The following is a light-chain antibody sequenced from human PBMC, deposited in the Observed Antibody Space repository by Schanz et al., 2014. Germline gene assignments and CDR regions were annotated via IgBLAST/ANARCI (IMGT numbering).Light chain of an antibody. J-gene: IGLJ3*02. CDR3: RSYGGRNGFLV. CDR2: EVI. V-gene: IGLV2-8*01. CDR1: SSYVGGYNY. Sequence: QSALTQPPSASGSPGQSVTISCTGTSSYVGGYNYVSWYQHHPVKAPKLMIYEVIKRPSGVPDRFSGSKSGNTASLTVSGLQAEEEADYFCRSYGGRNGFLVFGGGTKLTVL.